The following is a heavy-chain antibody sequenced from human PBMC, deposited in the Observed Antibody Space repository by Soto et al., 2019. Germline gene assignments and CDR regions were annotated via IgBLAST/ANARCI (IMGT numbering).Heavy chain of an antibody. V-gene: IGHV3-48*02. Sequence: GVSLGLSCAASGFTFSSYTMHWVRQAPGKGLEWVSYIGSGGGTIYYADSVKGRFTVSRDNAKKSLYLQMNSLRDDDTAVYYCVREALPYYDDNGYYVMDAFDIPGQGT. D-gene: IGHD3-22*01. CDR2: IGSGGGTI. J-gene: IGHJ3*02. CDR1: GFTFSSYT. CDR3: VREALPYYDDNGYYVMDAFDI.